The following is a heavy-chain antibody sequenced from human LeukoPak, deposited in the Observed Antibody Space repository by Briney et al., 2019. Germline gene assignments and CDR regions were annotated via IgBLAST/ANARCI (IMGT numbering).Heavy chain of an antibody. V-gene: IGHV3-21*01. D-gene: IGHD3-22*01. CDR2: ISSSSSYI. CDR3: ARVERYDSSGSQAFDI. CDR1: GFTFSSYS. J-gene: IGHJ3*02. Sequence: GGSLRLSCAASGFTFSSYSMNWVRQAPGKGLEWVSSISSSSSYIYYADSVKGRFTISRDNAKNSLYLQMNSLRAEDTAVYHCARVERYDSSGSQAFDIWGQGTMVTVSS.